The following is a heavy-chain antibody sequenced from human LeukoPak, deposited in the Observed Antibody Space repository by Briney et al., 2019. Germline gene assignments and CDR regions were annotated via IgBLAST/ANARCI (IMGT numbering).Heavy chain of an antibody. J-gene: IGHJ4*02. CDR1: GYSFTNYW. D-gene: IGHD6-6*01. V-gene: IGHV5-51*01. Sequence: GESLKISCKGSGYSFTNYWNGWVRQMPGKGLKWMGIIYPGDSDARYSPSFQGQVTISADKSISTAYLQWSSLRSEDTAVYYCARAPKSWLARIAARLSLANFNFDYWGQGALVTVSS. CDR3: ARAPKSWLARIAARLSLANFNFDY. CDR2: IYPGDSDA.